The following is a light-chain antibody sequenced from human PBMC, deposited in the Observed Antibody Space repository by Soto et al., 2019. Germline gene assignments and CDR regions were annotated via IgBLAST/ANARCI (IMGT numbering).Light chain of an antibody. Sequence: QLVLTQSPSASASLGASVKLTCSLSSGHSSYSIAWHQQQPEKGPRYLMKLNNDGSHSKGDGIPDRFSGSSSGAERYLTISSLESEDEADYYCQTGATYGVFGGGTKLTVL. CDR1: SGHSSYS. V-gene: IGLV4-69*01. CDR3: QTGATYGV. CDR2: LNNDGSH. J-gene: IGLJ2*01.